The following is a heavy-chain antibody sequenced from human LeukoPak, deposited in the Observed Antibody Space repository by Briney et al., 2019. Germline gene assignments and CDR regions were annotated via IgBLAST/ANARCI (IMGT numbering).Heavy chain of an antibody. Sequence: PSETLSLTCAVYGGSISSYYWSWIRQPPGKGLEWIGYIYYSGSTNYNPSLKSRVTISVDTSKNQFSLKLSSVTAADTAVYYCARGPFYDSHYYMDVWGKGTTVTVSS. CDR1: GGSISSYY. V-gene: IGHV4-59*01. D-gene: IGHD5/OR15-5a*01. CDR2: IYYSGST. J-gene: IGHJ6*03. CDR3: ARGPFYDSHYYMDV.